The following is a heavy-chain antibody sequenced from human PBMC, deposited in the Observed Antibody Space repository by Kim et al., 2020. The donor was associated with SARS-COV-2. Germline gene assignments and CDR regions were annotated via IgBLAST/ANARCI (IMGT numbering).Heavy chain of an antibody. J-gene: IGHJ6*02. V-gene: IGHV4-31*03. CDR1: GGSISSGSYH. CDR2: IYYSGST. Sequence: SETLSLTCTVSGGSISSGSYHWSWIRQHPGKGLEWIGYIYYSGSTNYNPSLKSRVTISVDTSKNQFSLKLSSVTAADTAVYYCARTFIRGVSSYYYDMAVWGQGTTVTVSS. D-gene: IGHD3-10*01. CDR3: ARTFIRGVSSYYYDMAV.